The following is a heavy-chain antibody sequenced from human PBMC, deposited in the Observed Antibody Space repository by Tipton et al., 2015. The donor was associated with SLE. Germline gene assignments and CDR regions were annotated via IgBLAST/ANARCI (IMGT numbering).Heavy chain of an antibody. D-gene: IGHD3-10*01. J-gene: IGHJ4*02. V-gene: IGHV3-9*01. CDR2: ISWNSGSI. Sequence: VQLVQSGGGLVKPGGSLRLSCAASGFTFSSYSMNWVRQAPGKGLEWVSGISWNSGSIGYADSVKGRFTISRDNAKNSLYLQMNSLRAEDTALYYCAKDIRGYYGSGFDYWGQGTLVTVSS. CDR1: GFTFSSYS. CDR3: AKDIRGYYGSGFDY.